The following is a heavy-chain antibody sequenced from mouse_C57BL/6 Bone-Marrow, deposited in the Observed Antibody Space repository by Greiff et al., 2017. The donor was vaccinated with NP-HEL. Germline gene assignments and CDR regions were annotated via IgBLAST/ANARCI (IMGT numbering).Heavy chain of an antibody. V-gene: IGHV5-6*01. Sequence: EVHLVESGGDLVKPGGSLKLSCAASGFTFSSYGMSWVRQTPDKRLEWVATISSGGSYTYYPDSVKGRFTISRDNAKNTLYLQMGSLKSEDTAMYYCARVVFDYWGQGTTLTVSS. J-gene: IGHJ2*01. CDR3: ARVVFDY. CDR1: GFTFSSYG. CDR2: ISSGGSYT. D-gene: IGHD1-1*02.